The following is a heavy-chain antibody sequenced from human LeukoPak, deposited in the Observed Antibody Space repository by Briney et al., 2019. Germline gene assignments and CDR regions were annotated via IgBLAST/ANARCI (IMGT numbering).Heavy chain of an antibody. J-gene: IGHJ3*01. Sequence: SVKVSCKASGYTFSSYAISWVRQAPGQGLEWMGRISPIHGIANYAQKLQGRVTITADTSTSTAYMELRSLRSEDTAVYYCARGLRIVCIDVGGGGPMVSLP. CDR2: ISPIHGIA. D-gene: IGHD5-12*01. V-gene: IGHV1-69*04. CDR1: GYTFSSYA. CDR3: ARGLRIVCIDV.